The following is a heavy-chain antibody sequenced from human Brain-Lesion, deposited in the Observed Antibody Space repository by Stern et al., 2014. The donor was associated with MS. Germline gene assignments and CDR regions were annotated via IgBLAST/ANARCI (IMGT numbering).Heavy chain of an antibody. D-gene: IGHD3-22*01. CDR1: GYTFTGYY. V-gene: IGHV1-2*04. Sequence: QVQLVQSGAEVKKPGASVKVSCKASGYTFTGYYMHWVRQAPGQGLEWMGWIKPKSGGTNYAQKFQGWVTMTRDTSINPAYMELSRLRSDDTAVYYCATYYYDSTGYNDFWGQGTLVTVSS. CDR2: IKPKSGGT. J-gene: IGHJ4*02. CDR3: ATYYYDSTGYNDF.